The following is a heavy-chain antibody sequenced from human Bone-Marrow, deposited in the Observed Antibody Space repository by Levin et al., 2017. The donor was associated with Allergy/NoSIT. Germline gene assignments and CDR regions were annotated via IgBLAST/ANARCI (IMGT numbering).Heavy chain of an antibody. J-gene: IGHJ6*02. D-gene: IGHD5/OR15-5a*01. Sequence: PGGSLRLSCAASGFTFSSYEMIWVRQAPAKGLEWVSKINADRVTTHNAESVKGRFTISRDNAKNSLYLQMSSLRAEDTAVYYCARRVPYYGMDVWGQGTTVTVSS. V-gene: IGHV3-48*03. CDR1: GFTFSSYE. CDR3: ARRVPYYGMDV. CDR2: INADRVTT.